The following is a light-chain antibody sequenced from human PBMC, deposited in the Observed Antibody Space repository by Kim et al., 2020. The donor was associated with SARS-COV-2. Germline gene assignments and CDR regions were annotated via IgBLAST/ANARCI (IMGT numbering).Light chain of an antibody. CDR3: CSYASDYTWV. CDR2: EVS. Sequence: QSALTQPASVSGSPGQSITISCTGASSDVGSYNLVSWYQQHPGKVPKLMIYEVSNRPSGVSNRFSGSKSANTASLTISGLQAEDEADYYCCSYASDYTWVFGGGTRLTVL. CDR1: SSDVGSYNL. J-gene: IGLJ3*02. V-gene: IGLV2-23*02.